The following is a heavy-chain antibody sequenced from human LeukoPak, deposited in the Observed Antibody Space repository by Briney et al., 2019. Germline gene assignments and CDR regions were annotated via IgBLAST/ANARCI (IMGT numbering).Heavy chain of an antibody. CDR2: ISSSGSTI. V-gene: IGHV3-48*03. D-gene: IGHD2-21*02. Sequence: GGSLRLSCAASGFTFSSYEMNWVRQAPGKGLEWVSYISSSGSTIYYADSVKGRFTISRDNAKNSLYLQMNSLRAEDTAVYYCARDSAYCGGDCYSDSWGQGTLVTVSS. CDR1: GFTFSSYE. J-gene: IGHJ4*02. CDR3: ARDSAYCGGDCYSDS.